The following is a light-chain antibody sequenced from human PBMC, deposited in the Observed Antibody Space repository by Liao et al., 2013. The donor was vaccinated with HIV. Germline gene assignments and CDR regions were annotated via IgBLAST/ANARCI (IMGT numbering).Light chain of an antibody. CDR3: QAWDSSTYVV. V-gene: IGLV3-1*01. Sequence: SYELTQPPSVSVSPGQTASITCSGDKLGDKYACWYQQKAGQSPVVVIYQDNKRPLGIPERFSGSNSGNTATLTISGTQAMDEADYYCQAWDSSTYVVFGGGTKLTVL. J-gene: IGLJ2*01. CDR2: QDN. CDR1: KLGDKY.